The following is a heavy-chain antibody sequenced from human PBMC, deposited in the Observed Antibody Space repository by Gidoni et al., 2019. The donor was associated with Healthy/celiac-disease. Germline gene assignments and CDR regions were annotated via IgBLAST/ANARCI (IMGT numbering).Heavy chain of an antibody. Sequence: QVQLQESGPGLVKPSQTLSLTCTVSGGSIRSGGYYWSWIRQHPGKGLEWIGYIYYSGSTYYNPSLKSRVTISVDTSKNQFSLKLSSVTAADTAVYYCARYSGGRLFSHNSHAFDIWGQGTMVTVSS. CDR3: ARYSGGRLFSHNSHAFDI. D-gene: IGHD6-19*01. V-gene: IGHV4-31*03. J-gene: IGHJ3*02. CDR2: IYYSGST. CDR1: GGSIRSGGYY.